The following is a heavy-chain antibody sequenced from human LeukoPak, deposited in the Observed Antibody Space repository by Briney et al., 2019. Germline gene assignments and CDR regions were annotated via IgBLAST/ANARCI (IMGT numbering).Heavy chain of an antibody. J-gene: IGHJ5*02. V-gene: IGHV4-39*01. CDR3: ARLGIAVAGTRFDP. Sequence: SETLSLTCTVSGGSISSSSYYWGWIRQPPGKGLEWIGSIYYSGSTYYNPSLKSRVTISVDTSKNQFSLKLSSVTAADTAVYYCARLGIAVAGTRFDPWGQGTLVTVSS. D-gene: IGHD6-19*01. CDR1: GGSISSSSYY. CDR2: IYYSGST.